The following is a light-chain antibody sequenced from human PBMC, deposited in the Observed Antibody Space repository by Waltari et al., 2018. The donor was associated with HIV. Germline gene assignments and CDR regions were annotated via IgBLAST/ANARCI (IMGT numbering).Light chain of an antibody. CDR1: QGIGND. Sequence: AIQMTQPPSSLSASVGDRVTITCRASQGIGNDLGWYQQKSGRAPKVLIYSASTLHSAVPSRFSGSRAGTEFTLTSSSLQPEDSATYYCLQDGSFPWTFGPGTKVDV. V-gene: IGKV1-6*01. CDR2: SAS. J-gene: IGKJ3*01. CDR3: LQDGSFPWT.